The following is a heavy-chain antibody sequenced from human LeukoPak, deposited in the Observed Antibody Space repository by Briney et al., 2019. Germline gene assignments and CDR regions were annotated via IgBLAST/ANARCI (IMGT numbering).Heavy chain of an antibody. CDR1: GFTFSSYW. D-gene: IGHD3-10*01. CDR2: IRQDGGKK. CDR3: ARYYYASAFDY. Sequence: GGSVTLSCTASGFTFSSYWMTWVRQTPEKGLEWVANIRQDGGKKDYVASVKGRFTISRDNAKNSLCLQMNSLRAEDTAVYYCARYYYASAFDYWGQGTLVTVSS. J-gene: IGHJ4*02. V-gene: IGHV3-7*01.